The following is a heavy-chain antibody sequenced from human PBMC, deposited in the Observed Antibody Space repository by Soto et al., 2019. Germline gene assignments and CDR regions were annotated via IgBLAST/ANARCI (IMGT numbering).Heavy chain of an antibody. CDR3: ARKMVRGVIRQAGYFDL. V-gene: IGHV4-59*08. J-gene: IGHJ2*01. Sequence: QVQLQESGPGLVKPSETLSLTCTVSGGSISSYYWSWIRQPPGKGLEWIGYIYYSGSTNYNPSLKSRVTISVDTSKNQSSLKLSSVTAADTAVYYCARKMVRGVIRQAGYFDLWGRGTLVTVSS. D-gene: IGHD3-10*01. CDR2: IYYSGST. CDR1: GGSISSYY.